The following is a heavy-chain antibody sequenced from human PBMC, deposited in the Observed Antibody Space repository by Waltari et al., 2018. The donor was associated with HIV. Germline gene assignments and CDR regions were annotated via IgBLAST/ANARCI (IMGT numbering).Heavy chain of an antibody. Sequence: EVQLLESGGGLVQPGGSLRLSCATSGFTFSNYAVIWVRQAPGRGLEWFSVIDGSGITKYAASVRGRFAISRDNSKNTLYLQMESLRAEDTAVYYCAKSYGYNFRSTYFDNWGQGTLLTVSS. J-gene: IGHJ4*02. V-gene: IGHV3-23*01. CDR2: IDGSGIT. CDR1: GFTFSNYA. D-gene: IGHD5-12*01. CDR3: AKSYGYNFRSTYFDN.